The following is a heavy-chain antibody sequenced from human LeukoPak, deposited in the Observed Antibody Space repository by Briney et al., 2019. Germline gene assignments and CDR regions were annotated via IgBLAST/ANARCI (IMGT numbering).Heavy chain of an antibody. CDR1: GGSISSSNW. CDR3: GREGSLIRGVIDVYYYYMDV. D-gene: IGHD3-10*01. J-gene: IGHJ6*03. CDR2: IYHSGST. Sequence: SGTLSLTCAVSGGSISSSNWWSWVRQPPGKGLEWIGEIYHSGSTNYNPSLKSRVTISVDKSKNQFSLKLSSVTAADTAVYYCGREGSLIRGVIDVYYYYMDVWGKGTTVTISS. V-gene: IGHV4-4*02.